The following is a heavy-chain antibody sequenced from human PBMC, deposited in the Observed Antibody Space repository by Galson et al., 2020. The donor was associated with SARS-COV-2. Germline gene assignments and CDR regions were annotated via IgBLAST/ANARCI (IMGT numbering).Heavy chain of an antibody. D-gene: IGHD3-16*01. V-gene: IGHV3-30-3*01. Sequence: GESLKISCAASGFTFSSYAMHWVRQAPGKGLEWVALLSYDGSNKYFADSVKGRFTVSRDKNTLYLQMNSLRADDTAVYYCARTRDVYKLGDDMDVWGQGDTVTVSS. CDR1: GFTFSSYA. CDR2: LSYDGSNK. J-gene: IGHJ6*02. CDR3: ARTRDVYKLGDDMDV.